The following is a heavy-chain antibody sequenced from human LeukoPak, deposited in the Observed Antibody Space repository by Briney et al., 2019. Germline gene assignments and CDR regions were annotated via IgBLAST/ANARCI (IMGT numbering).Heavy chain of an antibody. D-gene: IGHD3-9*01. CDR1: GMNFNTYW. CDR2: INPDGSVT. Sequence: GGSLRLSCLASGMNFNTYWMHWVRHVPGKGPTWVSRINPDGSVTWDADSVRGRFTISRDDAKNTLYLQMNSLRVGDTALYYCAREAPANGERYFVSWGQGTLVTVSS. V-gene: IGHV3-74*01. CDR3: AREAPANGERYFVS. J-gene: IGHJ4*02.